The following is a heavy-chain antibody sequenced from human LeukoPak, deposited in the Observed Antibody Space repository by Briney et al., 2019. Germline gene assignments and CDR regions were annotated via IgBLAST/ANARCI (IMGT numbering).Heavy chain of an antibody. Sequence: GGSLRLSCAASGFTFSSYAMSWVRQAPGKGLEWVSTISGSGGSKYYADSVKGRFTISRDNSKNTLYLQMNSLRAEDTAVYYCARGHGYFDYWGQGTLVTVSS. J-gene: IGHJ4*02. CDR2: ISGSGGSK. CDR1: GFTFSSYA. V-gene: IGHV3-23*01. CDR3: ARGHGYFDY. D-gene: IGHD3-22*01.